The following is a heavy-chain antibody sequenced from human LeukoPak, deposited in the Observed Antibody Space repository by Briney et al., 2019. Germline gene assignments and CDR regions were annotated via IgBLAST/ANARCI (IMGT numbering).Heavy chain of an antibody. D-gene: IGHD3-9*01. CDR2: IYYRGTT. CDR3: AREGDGFDWFVDY. V-gene: IGHV4-39*02. Sequence: SETLSLTCTVSGGSISRTSYYWGWIRQPPGKGLEWIGSIYYRGTTYYNPSLKSRVTISVDTSKNQFSLRLTSVTAADTAVYFCAREGDGFDWFVDYWGQGTLVTVSS. J-gene: IGHJ4*02. CDR1: GGSISRTSYY.